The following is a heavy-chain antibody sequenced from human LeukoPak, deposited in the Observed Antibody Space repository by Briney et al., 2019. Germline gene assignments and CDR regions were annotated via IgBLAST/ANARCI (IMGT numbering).Heavy chain of an antibody. D-gene: IGHD6-13*01. V-gene: IGHV4-39*01. CDR3: ARWAGYSSSWPGYYYYGMDV. CDR1: GGSISSSSYY. J-gene: IGHJ6*02. Sequence: PSETLSLTCTVSGGSISSSSYYWGWIRQPPGKGLEWIGSIYYSGSTYYNPSLKSRVTISVDTSKNQFSLKLSSVTAADTAVYYCARWAGYSSSWPGYYYYGMDVWGQGTTVTVSS. CDR2: IYYSGST.